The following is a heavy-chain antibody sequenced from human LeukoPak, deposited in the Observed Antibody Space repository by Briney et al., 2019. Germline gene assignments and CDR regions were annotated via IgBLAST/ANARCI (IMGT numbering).Heavy chain of an antibody. V-gene: IGHV3-30*03. CDR1: GFTFSSYW. CDR2: ISYDGSNK. J-gene: IGHJ3*02. Sequence: GGSLRLSCAASGFTFSSYWMSWVRQAPGKGLEWVAVISYDGSNKYYADSVKGRFTISRDNSKNTLYLQMNSLRAEDTAVYYCARFRDAFDIWGQGTMVTVSS. CDR3: ARFRDAFDI.